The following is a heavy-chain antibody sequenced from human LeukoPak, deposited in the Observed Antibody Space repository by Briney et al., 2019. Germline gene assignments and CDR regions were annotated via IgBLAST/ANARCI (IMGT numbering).Heavy chain of an antibody. D-gene: IGHD1-26*01. V-gene: IGHV3-23*01. CDR1: GFTFSSHA. Sequence: GSLRLSCAASGFTFSSHAMSWVRQAPGKGLEWVSGISGSGGSTHYADSVKGRFTISRDNSKNTLYLQMNSLRAEDTAVYYCGKNRYSGSLSPFDIWGQGTMVTVSS. J-gene: IGHJ3*02. CDR2: ISGSGGST. CDR3: GKNRYSGSLSPFDI.